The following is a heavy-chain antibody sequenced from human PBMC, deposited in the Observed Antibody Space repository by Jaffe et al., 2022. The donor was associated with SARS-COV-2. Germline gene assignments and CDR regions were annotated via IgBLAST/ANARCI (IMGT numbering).Heavy chain of an antibody. V-gene: IGHV3-30*09. D-gene: IGHD2-2*01. CDR2: LSYDGGSR. CDR3: ARDGSKFPTASISSLFYFDY. CDR1: GFTFNNHA. J-gene: IGHJ4*02. Sequence: QVHLVESGGGVVQPGTSLRLSCAASGFTFNNHAMHWVRLAPGKGLEWVAVLSYDGGSRYFADSVKGRFAISRDNSKNTLFLQINSLRVDDTAVYYCARDGSKFPTASISSLFYFDYWGQGALVTVSS.